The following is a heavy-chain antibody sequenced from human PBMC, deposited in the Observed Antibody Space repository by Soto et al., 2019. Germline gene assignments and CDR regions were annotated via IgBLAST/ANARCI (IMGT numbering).Heavy chain of an antibody. Sequence: QVQLQQWGAGLLKPSETLSLTCAVYGGSFSGYYWSWIRQPPGKGLEWIGEINHSGSTNYNPSLKSRVTISVDTSKNQFSLKLGSVTAADTAVYYCASYGSGSYYKGAFDIWGQGTMLTVSS. D-gene: IGHD3-10*01. CDR1: GGSFSGYY. V-gene: IGHV4-34*01. J-gene: IGHJ3*02. CDR3: ASYGSGSYYKGAFDI. CDR2: INHSGST.